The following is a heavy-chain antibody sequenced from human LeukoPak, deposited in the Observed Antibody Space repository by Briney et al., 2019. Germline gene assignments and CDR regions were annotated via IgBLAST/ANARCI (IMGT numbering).Heavy chain of an antibody. J-gene: IGHJ4*02. V-gene: IGHV4-61*02. CDR1: SGSISSGRYY. D-gene: IGHD1-7*01. Sequence: TLSLTCTVSSGSISSGRYYWSWIRQPAGKGLEWIGRIDISGSTYYNPSLKSRVTISVDTSKNQFSLKLNSVTAADTAVYYCARGKLELTILDYWGQGALVTVSS. CDR3: ARGKLELTILDY. CDR2: IDISGST.